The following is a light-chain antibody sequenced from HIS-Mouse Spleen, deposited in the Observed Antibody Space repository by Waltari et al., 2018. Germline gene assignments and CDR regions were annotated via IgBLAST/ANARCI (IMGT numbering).Light chain of an antibody. J-gene: IGLJ2*01. CDR2: QDS. CDR1: KLGDKY. V-gene: IGLV3-1*01. CDR3: QAWDSSTAVV. Sequence: SYELTQPPSVSVSPGQTASITCPGDKLGDKYACWYQQKPGQSPVLVIYQDSKRPSGVPERFSGSNSGNIATLTISGTQAMDEADYYCQAWDSSTAVVFGGGTRLTVL.